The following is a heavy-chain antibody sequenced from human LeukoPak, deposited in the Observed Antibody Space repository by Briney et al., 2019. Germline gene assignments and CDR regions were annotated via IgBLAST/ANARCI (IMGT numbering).Heavy chain of an antibody. Sequence: GGSLRLSCAASGFTFSSYSMNWVRQAPGKGLEWVSSISSSSSYIYYADSVKGRFTISRDNAKNSLYLQMNSLRAEDTAVYYCAREWSGSYRDFDYWGQGTLVTVSS. CDR2: ISSSSSYI. V-gene: IGHV3-21*01. J-gene: IGHJ4*02. D-gene: IGHD1-26*01. CDR3: AREWSGSYRDFDY. CDR1: GFTFSSYS.